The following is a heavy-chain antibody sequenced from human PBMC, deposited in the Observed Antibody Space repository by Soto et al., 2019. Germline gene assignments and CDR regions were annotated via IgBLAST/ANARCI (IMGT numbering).Heavy chain of an antibody. Sequence: GGSLRLSCAASGFTFSSYWMSWVRQAPGKGLEWVANIKQDGSEKYYVDSVKGRFTISRDNAKNSLYLQMNSLRAEDTAVYYCARDQAAVTHAYYYYYMDVWGKGTTVTVSS. CDR1: GFTFSSYW. J-gene: IGHJ6*03. CDR3: ARDQAAVTHAYYYYYMDV. D-gene: IGHD4-17*01. V-gene: IGHV3-7*01. CDR2: IKQDGSEK.